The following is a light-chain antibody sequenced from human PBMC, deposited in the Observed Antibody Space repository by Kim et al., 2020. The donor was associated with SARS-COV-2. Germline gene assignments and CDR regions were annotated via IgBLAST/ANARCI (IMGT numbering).Light chain of an antibody. J-gene: IGKJ4*01. CDR1: QSISSW. CDR3: QQYNTYSRT. CDR2: KAS. Sequence: DIQMTQSPSTLSASVGDRVTVTCRASQSISSWLAWYQQKPGKVPKLLIYKASSLESGVPSRFSGSGSGTEFTLTISSLQPDDFATYYCQQYNTYSRTFGGGTKVYIK. V-gene: IGKV1-5*03.